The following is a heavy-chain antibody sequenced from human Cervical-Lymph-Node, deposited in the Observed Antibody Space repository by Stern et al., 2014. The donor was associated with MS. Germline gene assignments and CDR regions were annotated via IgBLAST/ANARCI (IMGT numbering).Heavy chain of an antibody. CDR1: GFLFDDYA. Sequence: EVQLVESGGGLVQPGGSLRLPCAASGFLFDDYALHWVRQAPGKGLGWGSGISWNSGRIVYADSVKGRFTISRDNAKNSLSLQMNSLRAEDTALYYCAKDGRRGHRVENHGMDVWGQGTTVTVSS. J-gene: IGHJ6*02. CDR3: AKDGRRGHRVENHGMDV. V-gene: IGHV3-9*01. CDR2: ISWNSGRI. D-gene: IGHD1-14*01.